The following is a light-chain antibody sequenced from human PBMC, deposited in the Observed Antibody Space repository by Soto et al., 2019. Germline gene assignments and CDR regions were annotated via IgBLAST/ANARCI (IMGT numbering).Light chain of an antibody. CDR1: QDIRSA. V-gene: IGKV1-17*01. CDR3: QQYINYPWT. Sequence: DIQLTQSPSSLSASVGDRVTITCRASQDIRSALGWYQQKPGKVPKLLIYAASTLQSGVPSRFSGSRSGTEFTLTISSLQPDDFAIYYCQQYINYPWTFGQGTKVDIK. J-gene: IGKJ1*01. CDR2: AAS.